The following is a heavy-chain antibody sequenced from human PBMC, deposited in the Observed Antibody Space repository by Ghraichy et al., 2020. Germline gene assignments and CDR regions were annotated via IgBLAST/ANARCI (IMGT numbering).Heavy chain of an antibody. Sequence: ASVKVSCKASGYTFSNHAINWVRQAPGQGLEWMGWINTNTRNPTYAQDFTGRFVFSLDTSASTTYLQISSLKAEDTAVYYCARGDPRGTPRDYSYYYGLDVWGQGTTVTVSS. CDR3: ARGDPRGTPRDYSYYYGLDV. CDR2: INTNTRNP. CDR1: GYTFSNHA. J-gene: IGHJ6*02. V-gene: IGHV7-4-1*02. D-gene: IGHD5-12*01.